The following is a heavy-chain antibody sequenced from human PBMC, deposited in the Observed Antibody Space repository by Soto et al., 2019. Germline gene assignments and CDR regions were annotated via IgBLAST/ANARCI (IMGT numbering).Heavy chain of an antibody. Sequence: EVQLVESGGVLVQPGRSLRLSCAASGFTFDDYAMHWVRQAPGKGLEWVSGISGNSGSIGYADSVKGRFTISRDNAKNSLYLQMNRLRAEDTALYYCAKYTDTSSALRSDAFDIWGQGTMVTVSS. CDR1: GFTFDDYA. J-gene: IGHJ3*02. D-gene: IGHD6-25*01. V-gene: IGHV3-9*01. CDR2: ISGNSGSI. CDR3: AKYTDTSSALRSDAFDI.